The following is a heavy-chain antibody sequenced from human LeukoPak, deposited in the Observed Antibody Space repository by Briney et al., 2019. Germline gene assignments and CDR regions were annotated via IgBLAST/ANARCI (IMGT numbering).Heavy chain of an antibody. V-gene: IGHV3-30*03. J-gene: IGHJ3*02. CDR2: ISYDGGNK. D-gene: IGHD5-18*01. CDR3: ARGTPERGYSYGYSGAFDI. Sequence: GGSLRLSCAASGFTFSSYGMHWVRQAPGKGLEWVAVISYDGGNKYYADSVKGRFTISRDNSKNTLYLQMNSLRAEDTAVYYCARGTPERGYSYGYSGAFDIWGQGTMVTVSS. CDR1: GFTFSSYG.